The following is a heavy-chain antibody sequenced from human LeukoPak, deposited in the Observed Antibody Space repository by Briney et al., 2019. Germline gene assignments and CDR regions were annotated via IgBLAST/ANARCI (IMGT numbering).Heavy chain of an antibody. V-gene: IGHV4-59*01. CDR1: GGSISSYY. CDR2: IYYSGST. CDR3: ASHRDGWAGDFDY. J-gene: IGHJ4*02. Sequence: SETLSLTCTVSGGSISSYYWSWIRQPPGKGLEWIGYIYYSGSTNYNPSLKSRVTISVDTSKNQFSLKLSSVTAADTAVYCCASHRDGWAGDFDYWGQGTLVTVSS. D-gene: IGHD5-24*01.